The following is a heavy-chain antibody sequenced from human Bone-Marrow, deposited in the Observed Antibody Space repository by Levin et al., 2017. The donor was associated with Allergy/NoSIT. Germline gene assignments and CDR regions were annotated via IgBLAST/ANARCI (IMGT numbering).Heavy chain of an antibody. J-gene: IGHJ4*02. CDR2: VTGGGGDT. CDR3: ARWRDGYRPALGY. V-gene: IGHV3-23*01. D-gene: IGHD5-24*01. CDR1: GFTFSSYP. Sequence: PGGSLRLSCAASGFTFSSYPMSWVRQAPGKGLDWVSAVTGGGGDTYYADSVKGRFTISRDNSKNTLYLQMHSLSPDDTAVYYCARWRDGYRPALGYWGQGTLVTVSS.